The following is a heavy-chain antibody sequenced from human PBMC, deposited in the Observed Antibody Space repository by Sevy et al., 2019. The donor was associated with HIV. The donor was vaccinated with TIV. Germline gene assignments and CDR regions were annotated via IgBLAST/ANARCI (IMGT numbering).Heavy chain of an antibody. CDR3: ARITTIFTAGGDFQH. J-gene: IGHJ1*01. D-gene: IGHD3-9*01. V-gene: IGHV1-2*02. CDR1: GYTFTGYY. CDR2: INPNSGGT. Sequence: ASVKVSCKASGYTFTGYYMHWVRQAPGQGPEWMGWINPNSGGTNYARKFQGRVTMTTDTSISTAYMGLGRLRSDETAVYYCARITTIFTAGGDFQHWGQGTLVTVSS.